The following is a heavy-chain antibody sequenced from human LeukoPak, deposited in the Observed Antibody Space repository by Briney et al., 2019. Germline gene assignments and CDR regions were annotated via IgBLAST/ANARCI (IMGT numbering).Heavy chain of an antibody. J-gene: IGHJ4*02. V-gene: IGHV1-69*05. CDR1: GGTFSSYA. D-gene: IGHD1-26*01. CDR2: IIPIFGTA. CDR3: ARTIVGATDFNY. Sequence: GASVKVSCKASGGTFSSYAISWVRQAPGQGLEWMGRIIPIFGTASYAQKFQGRVTITTDESTSTAYMELTRLRSDDTAVYYCARTIVGATDFNYWGQGTLVTVSS.